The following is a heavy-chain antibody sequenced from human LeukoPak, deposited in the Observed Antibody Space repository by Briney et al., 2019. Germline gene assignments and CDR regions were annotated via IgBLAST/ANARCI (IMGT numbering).Heavy chain of an antibody. D-gene: IGHD6-13*01. J-gene: IGHJ4*02. CDR2: IGTAGDT. CDR1: GFTFSSYD. V-gene: IGHV3-13*01. CDR3: VRASRSAAADFDY. Sequence: QTGGSLRLSCAASGFTFSSYDMHWVRQSTGKGLEWVSGIGTAGDTYHVGSVKGRFTISRENAKNSLYLQMNSLRAGDTAVYYCVRASRSAAADFDYWGQGTLVTVSS.